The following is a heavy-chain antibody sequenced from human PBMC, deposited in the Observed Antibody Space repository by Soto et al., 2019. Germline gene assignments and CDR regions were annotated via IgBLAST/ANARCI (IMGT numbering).Heavy chain of an antibody. J-gene: IGHJ4*02. V-gene: IGHV1-46*01. CDR1: GYTFTSYY. D-gene: IGHD2-2*01. CDR2: INPSGGST. CDR3: ARGNIVVVPAALGAVFDY. Sequence: ASVKVSCKASGYTFTSYYMHWVRQAPGQGLEWMGIINPSGGSTSYAQKFRGRVTMTRDTSTSTVYMELSSLRSEDTAVYYCARGNIVVVPAALGAVFDYWGQGTLVTVSS.